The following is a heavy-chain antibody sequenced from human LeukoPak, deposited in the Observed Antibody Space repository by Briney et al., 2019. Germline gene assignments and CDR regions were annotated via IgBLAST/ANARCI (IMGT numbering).Heavy chain of an antibody. V-gene: IGHV4-4*02. CDR2: NYHSGST. J-gene: IGHJ3*02. D-gene: IGHD3-16*02. CDR3: ATPYGYVWGSYRTDAFDI. Sequence: SETLSLTCAVSGGSISSSNWWSWVRPPPGKGPEWSGKNYHSGSTNYNPSLKSRVTLSVDKSKHQFSLKLSTVTAADTAVYYCATPYGYVWGSYRTDAFDIWGEGTMVTVSS. CDR1: GGSISSSNW.